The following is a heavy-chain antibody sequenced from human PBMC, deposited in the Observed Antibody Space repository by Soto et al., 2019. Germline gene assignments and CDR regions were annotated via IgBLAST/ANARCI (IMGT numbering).Heavy chain of an antibody. D-gene: IGHD6-6*01. CDR3: ATDFVPTIAGRVPFDY. Sequence: PGGYLRLSCAASAFTFNSYWMHWVRQGPGKGLVWVARINTDQCSTHYADSGKGRSTISRANPKNMLYLQMNSLRAEDPARYYCATDFVPTIAGRVPFDYWGQGILVHVS. CDR1: AFTFNSYW. V-gene: IGHV3-74*01. J-gene: IGHJ4*02. CDR2: INTDQCST.